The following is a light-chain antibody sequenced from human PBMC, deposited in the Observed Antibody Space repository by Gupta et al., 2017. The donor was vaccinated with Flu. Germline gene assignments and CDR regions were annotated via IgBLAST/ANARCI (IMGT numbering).Light chain of an antibody. Sequence: PSSLSASVGDRVTITCRASQSISSYLNWYQQKPGKAPKLLIYAASSVQSGVPSRFSGSGSGTDFTLTISSLQPEDFANYYCQQSYSTPLTFGGGTKVEIK. J-gene: IGKJ4*01. CDR3: QQSYSTPLT. CDR1: QSISSY. V-gene: IGKV1-39*01. CDR2: AAS.